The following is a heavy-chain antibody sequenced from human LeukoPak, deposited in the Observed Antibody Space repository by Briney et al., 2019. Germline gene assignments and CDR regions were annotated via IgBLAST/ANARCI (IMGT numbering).Heavy chain of an antibody. CDR1: GYSINSGGYY. CDR2: IYYSGST. D-gene: IGHD3-10*01. Sequence: SETLSLICTVSGYSINSGGYYWSWIRHHPGKGLEWIGYIYYSGSTYYNPSLESRVTISIDTSKNQFSLKLSSVTAADTAVYYCARGGSIRRGFDYWGQGSLVTVSA. J-gene: IGHJ4*02. V-gene: IGHV4-31*03. CDR3: ARGGSIRRGFDY.